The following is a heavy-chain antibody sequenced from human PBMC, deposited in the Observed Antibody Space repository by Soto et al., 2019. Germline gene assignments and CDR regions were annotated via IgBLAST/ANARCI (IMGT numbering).Heavy chain of an antibody. Sequence: PGGSLRLSCAASGFTFSSYSMNWVRQAPGKGLEWVSYISSSSSSYYADFVKGRFTISRDNSKNTLNLQMNSLRAEDTAVYYCSRDQYSYGYAYGMDVWGQGTTVTVSS. V-gene: IGHV3-48*01. D-gene: IGHD5-18*01. J-gene: IGHJ6*02. CDR3: SRDQYSYGYAYGMDV. CDR1: GFTFSSYS. CDR2: ISSSSSS.